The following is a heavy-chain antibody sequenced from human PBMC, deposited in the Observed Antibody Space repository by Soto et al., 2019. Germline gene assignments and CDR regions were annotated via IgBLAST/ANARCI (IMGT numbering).Heavy chain of an antibody. J-gene: IGHJ6*03. Sequence: SETLSLTCTVSGGSISSYYWSWIRQPPGKGLEWIGYIYYSGSTNYNPSLKSRVTISVDTSKNQFSLKLSSVTAADTAVYYCARGIAARRNFYYYYMDVWGKGTTVTVSS. D-gene: IGHD6-6*01. CDR1: GGSISSYY. V-gene: IGHV4-59*08. CDR2: IYYSGST. CDR3: ARGIAARRNFYYYYMDV.